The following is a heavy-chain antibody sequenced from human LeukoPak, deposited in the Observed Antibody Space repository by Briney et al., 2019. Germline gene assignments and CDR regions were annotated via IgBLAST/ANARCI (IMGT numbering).Heavy chain of an antibody. CDR2: IYSGGST. J-gene: IGHJ4*02. D-gene: IGHD3-10*01. CDR3: ARITSTYFDY. CDR1: GIRVNSNY. Sequence: GGSLRLSCAASGIRVNSNYMSWVRQAPGKGLEWVSVIYSGGSTSYADSVKGRFTISRDNSKNTMYLQMNSLRAEHTAVYYCARITSTYFDYWGQGTLVTVSS. V-gene: IGHV3-53*01.